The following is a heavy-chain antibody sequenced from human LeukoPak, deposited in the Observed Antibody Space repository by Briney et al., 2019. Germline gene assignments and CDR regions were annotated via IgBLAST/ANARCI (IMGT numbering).Heavy chain of an antibody. V-gene: IGHV3-48*04. D-gene: IGHD2-2*01. CDR2: ISSSSSTI. Sequence: GGSLRLSCAASGFTFSSYSMNWVRQAPGKGLEWVSYISSSSSTIYYADSVKGRFTISRDNAKNSLYLQMNSLRAEDTAVYYCASPCVVVPATDAFDIWGQGTMVTVSS. CDR3: ASPCVVVPATDAFDI. J-gene: IGHJ3*02. CDR1: GFTFSSYS.